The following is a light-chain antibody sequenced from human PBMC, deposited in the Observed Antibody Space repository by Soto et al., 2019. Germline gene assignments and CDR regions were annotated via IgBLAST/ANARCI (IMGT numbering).Light chain of an antibody. Sequence: EIVLTQSPGPLSLSPGERATLSCRASQSVSSSYLAWYQQKPGQAPRLLIYGASSRATGIPDRFSGSGSGTDFTLTISRLEPEDFAVYYCLQYGSSPYTFGQGTKLEIK. CDR2: GAS. V-gene: IGKV3-20*01. CDR1: QSVSSSY. CDR3: LQYGSSPYT. J-gene: IGKJ2*01.